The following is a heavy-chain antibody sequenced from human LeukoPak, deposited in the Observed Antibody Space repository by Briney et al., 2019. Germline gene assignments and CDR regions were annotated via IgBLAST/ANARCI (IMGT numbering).Heavy chain of an antibody. J-gene: IGHJ5*02. V-gene: IGHV4-31*03. CDR3: ARGHHGSGSYYIVNWFDP. Sequence: SQTLSLTCTVSGGSISSGGYYWSWIRQHPGKGLEWIGYIYYSGSTYYSPSLKSRVTISVDTSKNQFSLKLSSVTAADTAVYYCARGHHGSGSYYIVNWFDPWGQGTLVTVSS. CDR2: IYYSGST. D-gene: IGHD3-10*01. CDR1: GGSISSGGYY.